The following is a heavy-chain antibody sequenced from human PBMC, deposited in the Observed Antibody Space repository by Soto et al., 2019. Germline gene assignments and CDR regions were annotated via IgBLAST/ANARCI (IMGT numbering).Heavy chain of an antibody. CDR3: ATAGGSTSSSAYNYFMDV. Sequence: QAQLVQSGAEVQRPGSSVKVSCKASGDTFSSYSISWVRQAPGQGLEWMGRIIPMVGTPNYAQKVQGRVTFSADKSTSTAYMVLNSLISDDTAVYYCATAGGSTSSSAYNYFMDVWGKGTPVTVSS. D-gene: IGHD3-16*01. CDR2: IIPMVGTP. V-gene: IGHV1-69*08. J-gene: IGHJ6*03. CDR1: GDTFSSYS.